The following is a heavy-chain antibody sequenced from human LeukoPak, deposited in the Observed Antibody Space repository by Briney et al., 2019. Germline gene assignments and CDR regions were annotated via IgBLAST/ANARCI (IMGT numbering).Heavy chain of an antibody. J-gene: IGHJ4*02. V-gene: IGHV3-21*01. CDR3: ARVGGSGFSFDY. D-gene: IGHD3-10*01. Sequence: GGSLRLSCAASGFTFSSYSMNWVRQAPGKGLEWVSSISSSSSYIYYADSVKGRFTISRDNAKNSLYLQMNSLRAEDTAVYYCARVGGSGFSFDYWGQGTLVTVSS. CDR1: GFTFSSYS. CDR2: ISSSSSYI.